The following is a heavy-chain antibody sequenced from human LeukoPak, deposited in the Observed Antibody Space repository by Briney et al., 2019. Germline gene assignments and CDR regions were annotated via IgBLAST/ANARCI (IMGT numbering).Heavy chain of an antibody. CDR2: IYSGGST. J-gene: IGHJ4*02. CDR3: ARSRYYDSSGYPDY. V-gene: IGHV3-53*01. Sequence: GGSLRLSCAASGFTVRSNYMSWVRQAPGKGLEWVSVIYSGGSTYYADSVKGRFTISRDNSKSTLYLQMNSLRAEDAAVYYCARSRYYDSSGYPDYWGQGTLVTVSS. D-gene: IGHD3-22*01. CDR1: GFTVRSNY.